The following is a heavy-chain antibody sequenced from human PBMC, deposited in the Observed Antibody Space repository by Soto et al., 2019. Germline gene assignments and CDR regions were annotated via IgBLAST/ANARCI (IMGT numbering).Heavy chain of an antibody. CDR1: GDTFSSYA. D-gene: IGHD2-15*01. CDR3: ASGVAADNWFDP. CDR2: IIPIFGTA. J-gene: IGHJ5*02. V-gene: IGHV1-69*13. Sequence: EASVKVSCKPSGDTFSSYASSLGRQAPGQGLEWMGGIIPIFGTANYAQKFQGRVTITADESTSTAYMELSSLRSEDTAVYYCASGVAADNWFDPWGQGTLVTVSS.